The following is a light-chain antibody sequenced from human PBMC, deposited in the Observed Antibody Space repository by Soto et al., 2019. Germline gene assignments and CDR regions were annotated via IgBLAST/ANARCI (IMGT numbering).Light chain of an antibody. J-gene: IGKJ3*01. Sequence: EIVLTQSPATLYLSPGDRATLSCRASQSVDWYVAWYQQKPGQAPRLLIYDALKMATGTPDRFSGSGSGTDFTLTISRLEPEDFAVYYCQQRSNWPPITFGPGTKVDLK. CDR2: DAL. CDR1: QSVDWY. V-gene: IGKV3-11*01. CDR3: QQRSNWPPIT.